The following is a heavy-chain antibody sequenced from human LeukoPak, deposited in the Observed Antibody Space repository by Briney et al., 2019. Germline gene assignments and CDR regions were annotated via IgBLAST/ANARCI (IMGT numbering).Heavy chain of an antibody. CDR1: GFTFSSYA. CDR2: ISGSGGST. CDR3: AKVDTAMVFSPLPPGYQ. J-gene: IGHJ4*02. V-gene: IGHV3-23*01. D-gene: IGHD5-18*01. Sequence: PGGSLRLSCAASGFTFSSYAMSWVRQAPGKGLEWVSAISGSGGSTYYADSVKGRFTISRGNSKNTLYLQMNSLRAEDTAVYYCAKVDTAMVFSPLPPGYQGGQGTLVTVSS.